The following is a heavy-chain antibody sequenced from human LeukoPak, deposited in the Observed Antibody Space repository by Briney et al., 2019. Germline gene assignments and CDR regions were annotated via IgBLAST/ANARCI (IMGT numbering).Heavy chain of an antibody. CDR3: ARLKMGAYFNL. V-gene: IGHV4-59*08. J-gene: IGHJ2*01. CDR1: AGSITTYN. CDR2: IFYTGDT. D-gene: IGHD3-16*01. Sequence: SETLSLTCAASAGSITTYNWSWLRQPPGKLLEWVGYIFYTGDTSYSPSLKGRVTISLDTSKNQFSLNLSSVTAADTAVYYCARLKMGAYFNLGGRGTLVTVSS.